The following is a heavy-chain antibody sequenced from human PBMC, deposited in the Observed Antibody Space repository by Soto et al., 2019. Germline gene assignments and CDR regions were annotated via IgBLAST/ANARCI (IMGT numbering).Heavy chain of an antibody. CDR2: ISSSSGYI. CDR1: GFSFNTYT. D-gene: IGHD4-17*01. V-gene: IGHV3-21*06. J-gene: IGHJ4*02. Sequence: EVHLVESGGGLVRPGGSLRLSCAASGFSFNTYTMNWVRQAPGKGLEWVSLISSSSGYIYYADSVKGRFTISRDNANNLLYLHMSRLTVDDTAVYFCARAGGTTVTGLWHFDSWGQGTLVTVSS. CDR3: ARAGGTTVTGLWHFDS.